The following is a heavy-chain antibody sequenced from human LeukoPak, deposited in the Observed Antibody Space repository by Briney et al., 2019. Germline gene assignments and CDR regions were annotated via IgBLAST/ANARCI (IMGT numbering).Heavy chain of an antibody. CDR2: ISPGGGPT. V-gene: IGHV3-21*01. CDR1: GFPFSSHG. J-gene: IGHJ6*03. CDR3: ARRSTVTAGYYYMDV. D-gene: IGHD4-11*01. Sequence: GGSLRLSCAGSGFPFSSHGMNWVRQAPGKGLEWVSGISPGGGPTYYADSVKGRFTIDRDNARNSLYLQMNSLRAEDTAVYYCARRSTVTAGYYYMDVWGKGTTVTVSS.